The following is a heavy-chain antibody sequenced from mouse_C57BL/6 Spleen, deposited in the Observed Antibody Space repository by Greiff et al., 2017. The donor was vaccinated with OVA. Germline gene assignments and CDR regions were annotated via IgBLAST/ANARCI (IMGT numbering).Heavy chain of an antibody. Sequence: EVKLVESGPGLAKPSQTLSLTCSVTGYSITSAYWNWIRKFPGNKLEYMGYISYSGSTYYNPSLKSRISITRDTSKNQYYLQLNSVTTEDTATYYCARFGNYYGSSYVQYFDVWGTGTTVTVSS. CDR2: ISYSGST. CDR1: GYSITSAY. J-gene: IGHJ1*03. D-gene: IGHD1-1*01. CDR3: ARFGNYYGSSYVQYFDV. V-gene: IGHV3-8*01.